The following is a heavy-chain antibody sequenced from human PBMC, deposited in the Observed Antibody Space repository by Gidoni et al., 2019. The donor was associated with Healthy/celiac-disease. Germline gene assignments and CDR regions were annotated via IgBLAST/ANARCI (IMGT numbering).Heavy chain of an antibody. CDR3: ASMIAARPDGTMDV. CDR1: GGSFSGYY. Sequence: QVQLQQWGAGLLKPSETLSLTCAVYGGSFSGYYWSWFRQPPGKGLEWIGEINHSGSTNYNPSLKSRVTISVDTSKNQFSLKLSSVTAADTAVYYCASMIAARPDGTMDVWGQGTTVTVSS. CDR2: INHSGST. D-gene: IGHD6-6*01. J-gene: IGHJ6*02. V-gene: IGHV4-34*01.